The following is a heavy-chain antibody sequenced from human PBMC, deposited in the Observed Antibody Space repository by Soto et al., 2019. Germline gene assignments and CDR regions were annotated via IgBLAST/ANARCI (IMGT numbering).Heavy chain of an antibody. Sequence: EVQLLESGGDLVQPGGSLRLSCVGSGFTFRDHPMNWVRQAPGKGLEWVSAISQGGDRTYYADSVLGRLSISRDNSKNTRYLQMSSLRAEDTAMYYCAKSRCGATTVMSIKWGKGTLVSVSS. CDR3: AKSRCGATTVMSIK. CDR2: ISQGGDRT. V-gene: IGHV3-23*01. J-gene: IGHJ4*02. CDR1: GFTFRDHP. D-gene: IGHD4-17*01.